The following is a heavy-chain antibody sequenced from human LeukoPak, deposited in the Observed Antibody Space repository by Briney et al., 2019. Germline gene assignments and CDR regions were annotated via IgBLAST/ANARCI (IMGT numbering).Heavy chain of an antibody. CDR2: IYSGGST. D-gene: IGHD6-13*01. J-gene: IGHJ6*03. Sequence: GGSLRLSCAASGFTVSSSYMSWVRQAPGKGLEWVSVIYSGGSTYYADSVKGRFTISRDNSKNTLYLQMNSLRAEDTAVYYCAREGAAAGTEAGYYYYMDVWGKGTTVTVSS. CDR3: AREGAAAGTEAGYYYYMDV. V-gene: IGHV3-53*01. CDR1: GFTVSSSY.